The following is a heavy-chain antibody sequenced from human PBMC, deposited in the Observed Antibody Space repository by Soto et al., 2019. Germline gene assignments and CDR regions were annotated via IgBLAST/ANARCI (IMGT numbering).Heavy chain of an antibody. CDR2: IYYSGST. J-gene: IGHJ4*02. Sequence: QVQLKESGPGLVKPSQTLSLTCTVSGGSISGGGYYWSWIRQHPGKGLVWIGYIYYSGSTYYNPSLKSRVTISVDTSKNQFSLKLSSVTAADTAVYYCARAPYLGITFGGVIAYYFDYWGQGTLVTVSS. D-gene: IGHD3-16*02. CDR1: GGSISGGGYY. V-gene: IGHV4-31*03. CDR3: ARAPYLGITFGGVIAYYFDY.